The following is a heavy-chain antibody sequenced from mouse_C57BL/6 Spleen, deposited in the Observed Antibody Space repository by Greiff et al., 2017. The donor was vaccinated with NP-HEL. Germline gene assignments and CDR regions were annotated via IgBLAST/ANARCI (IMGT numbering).Heavy chain of an antibody. CDR2: IYPGSGST. J-gene: IGHJ4*01. Sequence: QVQLQQPGAELVKPGASVKMSCKASGYTFTSYWITWVKQRPGQGLEWIGDIYPGSGSTNYNEKFKSKATLTVDPSSSTAYMQLISLTSEDSAVYYCASYGSSSYYYAMDYWGQGTSVTVSS. V-gene: IGHV1-55*01. D-gene: IGHD1-1*01. CDR3: ASYGSSSYYYAMDY. CDR1: GYTFTSYW.